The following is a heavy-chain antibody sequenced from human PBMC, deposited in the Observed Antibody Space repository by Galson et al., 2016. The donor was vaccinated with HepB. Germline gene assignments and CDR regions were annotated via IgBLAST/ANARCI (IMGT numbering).Heavy chain of an antibody. CDR2: ISYHGAIT. Sequence: SLRLSCAASGFIFSNYPMHWVRQAPGQGLEWVAVISYHGAITYYADAVKGRFTISRDDSKNTLYLQMNSLRADDTAVYYCVRDPRVGPPYYFDYWGQGILVTVSS. CDR1: GFIFSNYP. CDR3: VRDPRVGPPYYFDY. V-gene: IGHV3-30*04. J-gene: IGHJ4*02. D-gene: IGHD1-26*01.